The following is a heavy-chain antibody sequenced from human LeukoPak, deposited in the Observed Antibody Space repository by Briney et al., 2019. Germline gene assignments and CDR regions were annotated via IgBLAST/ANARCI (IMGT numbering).Heavy chain of an antibody. D-gene: IGHD6-13*01. V-gene: IGHV1-46*03. CDR3: STPAARIAAAGTPDYYYYYTDV. CDR1: GYTFTSDY. J-gene: IGHJ6*03. Sequence: DSVKVSCKATGYTFTSDYMHWLRQAPGQGPQWMGIINPSGGSTSYAPKFQGRVTITRDTSTSTVYTALSSPTSQDTAVCYCSTPAARIAAAGTPDYYYYYTDVWGKGTTVTVSS. CDR2: INPSGGST.